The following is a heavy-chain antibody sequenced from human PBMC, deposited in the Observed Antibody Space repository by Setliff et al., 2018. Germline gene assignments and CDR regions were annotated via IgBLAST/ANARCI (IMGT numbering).Heavy chain of an antibody. Sequence: SETLSLTCTVSGGFIRDYYWNWIRQSPGKGLEWIGYIYYRGTTNYNSSLKSRVTISIDMSKNQFSLKLSSATAADTAVYYCARDPGNGHYMDVWGKGATVTVSS. CDR2: IYYRGTT. CDR1: GGFIRDYY. CDR3: ARDPGNGHYMDV. V-gene: IGHV4-59*01. J-gene: IGHJ6*03.